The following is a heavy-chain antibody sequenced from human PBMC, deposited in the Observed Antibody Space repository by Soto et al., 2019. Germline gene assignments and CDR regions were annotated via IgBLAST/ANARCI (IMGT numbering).Heavy chain of an antibody. CDR2: IYSGGST. D-gene: IGHD6-6*01. Sequence: EVHLVETGGGLIQPGGSLRLPCAASALSVSSSDMSWVRQASGKGLEWVSVIYSGGSTHDADSVKGRFTISRDNSKNTVHLQMNSLRVDDTAVYFCSTSSRNEYHFAMDVWGQGTTVIVSS. V-gene: IGHV3-53*02. CDR1: ALSVSSSD. CDR3: STSSRNEYHFAMDV. J-gene: IGHJ6*02.